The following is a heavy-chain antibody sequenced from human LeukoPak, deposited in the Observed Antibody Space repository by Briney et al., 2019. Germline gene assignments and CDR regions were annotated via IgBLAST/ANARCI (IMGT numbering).Heavy chain of an antibody. V-gene: IGHV3-11*06. CDR3: AELGITMIGGV. D-gene: IGHD3-10*02. CDR2: ISTSSSYI. J-gene: IGHJ6*04. CDR1: GFTFSDYY. Sequence: GGSLRLSCAASGFTFSDYYMSWIRQAPGKGLEWVSSISTSSSYIYYADSVKGRFTISRYNAKNSLYLQMNSLRAEDTAVYYCAELGITMIGGVWGKGTTVTISS.